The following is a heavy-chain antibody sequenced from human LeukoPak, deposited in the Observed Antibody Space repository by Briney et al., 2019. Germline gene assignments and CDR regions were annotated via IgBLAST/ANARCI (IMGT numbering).Heavy chain of an antibody. CDR3: TTDSNNYYDILTGYYPLDY. J-gene: IGHJ4*02. CDR2: IKSKTDGGTT. Sequence: PGGSLRLSCAASGFTFSNAWMSWVRQAPGKGLEWVGRIKSKTDGGTTDYAAPVEGRFTISRDDSKNTLYLQMNSLKTEDTAVYYCTTDSNNYYDILTGYYPLDYWGQGTLVTVSS. CDR1: GFTFSNAW. V-gene: IGHV3-15*01. D-gene: IGHD3-9*01.